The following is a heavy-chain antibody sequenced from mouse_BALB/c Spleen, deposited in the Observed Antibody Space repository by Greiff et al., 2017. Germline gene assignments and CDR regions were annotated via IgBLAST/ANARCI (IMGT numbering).Heavy chain of an antibody. CDR2: IDPENGDT. CDR3: NAWAGTCFYYAMDY. V-gene: IGHV14-4*02. Sequence: VQLQQSGAELVRSGASVKLSCTASGFNIKDYYMHWVKQRPEQGLEWIGWIDPENGDTEYAPKFQGKATMTADTSSNTAYLQLSSLTSEDTAVYYCNAWAGTCFYYAMDYWGQGTTLTVSS. D-gene: IGHD4-1*01. CDR1: GFNIKDYY. J-gene: IGHJ4*01.